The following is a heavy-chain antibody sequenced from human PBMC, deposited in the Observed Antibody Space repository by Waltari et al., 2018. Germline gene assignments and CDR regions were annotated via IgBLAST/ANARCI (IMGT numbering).Heavy chain of an antibody. Sequence: QVQLVESGGGVVQPGRSLRLSCAASGFTFSSYGMHWVRQAPGKGLGWLAVISYDGSNKYYADSVKGRFTISRDNSKNTLYLQMNSLRAEDTAVYYCAKNRNFDYWGQGTLVTVSS. V-gene: IGHV3-30*18. CDR2: ISYDGSNK. J-gene: IGHJ4*02. CDR1: GFTFSSYG. CDR3: AKNRNFDY.